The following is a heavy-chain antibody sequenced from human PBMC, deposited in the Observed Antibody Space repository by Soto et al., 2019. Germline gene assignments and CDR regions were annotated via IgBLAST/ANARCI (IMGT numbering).Heavy chain of an antibody. CDR3: ARGNFGSGTANDY. J-gene: IGHJ4*02. CDR2: INGDGSGT. Sequence: EVQLVESGGGLVQPGGSLRLSCAASGFTFSGSWMHWVRQAPGKELVWVSRINGDGSGTSYADFVKGRFTISRDNAKNTLLLQMNGLRAEDTDVYYCARGNFGSGTANDYWGQGTLVTVSS. D-gene: IGHD3-10*01. V-gene: IGHV3-74*01. CDR1: GFTFSGSW.